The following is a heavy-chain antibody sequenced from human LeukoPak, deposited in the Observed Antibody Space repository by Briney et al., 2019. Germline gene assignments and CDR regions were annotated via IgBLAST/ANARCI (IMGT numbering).Heavy chain of an antibody. Sequence: GGSLRLSCAASGFTFSSYAMGWVRQAPGKGLEWVSAISASGGSTYDADSVKGRFTISRDNSKNTLYLQMNSLRAEDTAVYYCAKVPGTYCSGGSCYVSYWGQGTLVTVSS. J-gene: IGHJ4*02. D-gene: IGHD2-15*01. CDR2: ISASGGST. CDR1: GFTFSSYA. V-gene: IGHV3-23*01. CDR3: AKVPGTYCSGGSCYVSY.